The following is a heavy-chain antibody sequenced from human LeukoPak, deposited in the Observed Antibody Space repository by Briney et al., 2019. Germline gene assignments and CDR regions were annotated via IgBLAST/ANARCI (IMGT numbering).Heavy chain of an antibody. CDR1: GGSISSNY. D-gene: IGHD2/OR15-2a*01. V-gene: IGHV4-59*01. CDR3: ARGLRVRTLGELSWYIDV. Sequence: SETLSLTCTIPGGSISSNYWGWVRQPPGKGLEYIGYIYQSGNNNYNPSLKSRVTFSEETSKNQFSLKLNSVTAADTAVYYCARGLRVRTLGELSWYIDVWGKGTTVIVSS. J-gene: IGHJ6*03. CDR2: IYQSGNN.